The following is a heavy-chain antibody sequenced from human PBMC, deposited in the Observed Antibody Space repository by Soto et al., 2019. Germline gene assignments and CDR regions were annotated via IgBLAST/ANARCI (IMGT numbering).Heavy chain of an antibody. D-gene: IGHD2-2*01. CDR1: GGTFSSYA. Sequence: QVQLVQSGAEVKKPGSSVKVSCKASGGTFSSYAISWVRQAPGQGLEWMGGIIPIFGTANYAQKFQGRVTITADESTSTAYMELSSLRSEDTAVYYCARGDGAWVPAALENAFDIWGQGTMVTVSS. V-gene: IGHV1-69*01. CDR3: ARGDGAWVPAALENAFDI. CDR2: IIPIFGTA. J-gene: IGHJ3*02.